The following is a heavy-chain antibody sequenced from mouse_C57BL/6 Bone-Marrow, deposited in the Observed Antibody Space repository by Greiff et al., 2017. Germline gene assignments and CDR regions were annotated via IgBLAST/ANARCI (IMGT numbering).Heavy chain of an antibody. Sequence: EVMLVESEGGLVQPGSSMKLSCTASGFTFSDYYMAWVRQVPEKGLEWVANINYDGSSTYYLDSLKSRFIISRDNANNMLYMQMSSLKSEDTATYYCARSDDYDRFAYWGQGTLVTVSA. CDR1: GFTFSDYY. J-gene: IGHJ3*01. D-gene: IGHD2-4*01. V-gene: IGHV5-16*01. CDR3: ARSDDYDRFAY. CDR2: INYDGSST.